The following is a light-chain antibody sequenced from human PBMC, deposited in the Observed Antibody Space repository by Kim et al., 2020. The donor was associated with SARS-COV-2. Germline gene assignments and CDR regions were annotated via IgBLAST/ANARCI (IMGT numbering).Light chain of an antibody. CDR3: QQSYSTPYT. Sequence: SASVGDRVTTTCRASQSISIYLNWYQQKPGKAPKLLIYAASSLQSGVPSMFSGSRSGTDFTLTISSLQPEDFATYYCQQSYSTPYTFGQGTKLEI. CDR1: QSISIY. J-gene: IGKJ2*01. V-gene: IGKV1-39*01. CDR2: AAS.